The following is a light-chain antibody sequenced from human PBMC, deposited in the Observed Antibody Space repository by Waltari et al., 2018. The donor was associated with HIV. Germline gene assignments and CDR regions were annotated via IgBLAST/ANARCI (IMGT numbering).Light chain of an antibody. CDR1: QDISNY. J-gene: IGKJ4*01. V-gene: IGKV1-33*01. CDR3: QQYDNLPLT. CDR2: DAS. Sequence: DIRMTQSPSSLSASVGDRVTITCQASQDISNYLNWYQQKPGKAPKLLIYDASNLETGVPSRFSGSGSGTDFTFTISSLQPEDIATYYCQQYDNLPLTFGGGTKVEIK.